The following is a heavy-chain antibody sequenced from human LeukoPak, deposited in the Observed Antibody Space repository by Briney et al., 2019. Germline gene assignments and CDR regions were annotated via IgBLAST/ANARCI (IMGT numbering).Heavy chain of an antibody. V-gene: IGHV4-4*07. Sequence: SETLSLTCTVSGGSISSYYWSWIRQPAGKGLEWIGRIYTSGSTNYNPSLKSRVTISVDTSKNQFSLKLSSVTAADTAVYYCARRRTFGGVIGVDYWGQGTLVTVSS. J-gene: IGHJ4*02. CDR2: IYTSGST. CDR3: ARRRTFGGVIGVDY. CDR1: GGSISSYY. D-gene: IGHD3-16*02.